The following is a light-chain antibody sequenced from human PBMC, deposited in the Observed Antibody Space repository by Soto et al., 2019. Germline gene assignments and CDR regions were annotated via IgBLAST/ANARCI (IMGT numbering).Light chain of an antibody. V-gene: IGLV1-40*01. J-gene: IGLJ2*01. CDR3: QSFDTMVIGVI. Sequence: QSVLTQPPSVTGAPGQRVTISCTGSTSNIGAGHKVHWYQQFPGTAPKLLIYDSTNRPSEDPVRFSGSKSDTSASHAYTGLHADDAADYYCQSFDTMVIGVIFGGGTKVTVL. CDR1: TSNIGAGHK. CDR2: DST.